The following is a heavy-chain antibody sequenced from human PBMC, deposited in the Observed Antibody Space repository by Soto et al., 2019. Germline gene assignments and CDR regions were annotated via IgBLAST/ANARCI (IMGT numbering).Heavy chain of an antibody. CDR2: ISGSGGST. J-gene: IGHJ4*02. CDR1: GFTFSSYA. Sequence: LRLSCPASGFTFSSYAMSWVRHAPGKGLEWVSAISGSGGSTYYADSVKGRFTISRDNSKNTLYLQMNSLRAEDTAVYYCAPYYDFWSGYYTPNTDFDYWGQGTLVTVSS. CDR3: APYYDFWSGYYTPNTDFDY. D-gene: IGHD3-3*01. V-gene: IGHV3-23*01.